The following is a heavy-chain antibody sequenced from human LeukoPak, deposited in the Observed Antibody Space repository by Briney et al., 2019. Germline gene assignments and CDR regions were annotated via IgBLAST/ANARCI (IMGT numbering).Heavy chain of an antibody. CDR2: INAGNGNT. CDR3: ARVKDILTGYYRYFDY. V-gene: IGHV1-3*01. Sequence: GASVKVSCKASGYTFTSYAKHWVRQAPGQRLEWMGWINAGNGNTKYSQKFQGRVTITRDTSASTAYMELSSLRSEDTAVYYCARVKDILTGYYRYFDYWGQGTLVTVSS. CDR1: GYTFTSYA. J-gene: IGHJ4*02. D-gene: IGHD3-9*01.